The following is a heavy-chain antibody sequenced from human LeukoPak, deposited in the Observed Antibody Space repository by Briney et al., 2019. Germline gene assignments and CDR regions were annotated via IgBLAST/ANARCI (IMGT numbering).Heavy chain of an antibody. Sequence: GSAVNVSCMVSGYTLTELSMHWVRQPPGKGLEWMGGFDPEDGETIYAQQFQGRVTMTEDTSTDTAYMGLSSLRSEDTAVYYCATSWVTMVRGVIKSPNWFDPWGQGTLVTVSS. CDR2: FDPEDGET. V-gene: IGHV1-24*01. D-gene: IGHD3-10*01. J-gene: IGHJ5*02. CDR1: GYTLTELS. CDR3: ATSWVTMVRGVIKSPNWFDP.